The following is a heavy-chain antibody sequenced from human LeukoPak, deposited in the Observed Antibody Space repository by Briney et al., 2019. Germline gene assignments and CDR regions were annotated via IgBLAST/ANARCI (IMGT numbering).Heavy chain of an antibody. J-gene: IGHJ4*02. CDR2: LSGSGYNT. D-gene: IGHD2-2*01. V-gene: IGHV3-23*01. CDR1: GFTFSSHA. CDR3: AKDPYGTRYFDY. Sequence: GGSLRLSCAASGFTFSSHALSWVRQAPGKGLEWVSSLSGSGYNTYYADSVKGRFTISRDNSKNTVYLQMNGLRAEDTAVYYGAKDPYGTRYFDYWGQGTLVTVSS.